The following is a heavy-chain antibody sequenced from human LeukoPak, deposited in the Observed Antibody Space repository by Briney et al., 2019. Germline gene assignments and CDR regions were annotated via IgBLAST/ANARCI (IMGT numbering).Heavy chain of an antibody. Sequence: KPSETLSLTCTVSGGSISSSSYYWGWIRQPPGKGLEWIGSFYFSGSTYYNPSLKSRVTISVDTSKNQFSLKLSSVTAADTAIYYCARLYSSSLGRVFDYWGQGTLVTVSS. V-gene: IGHV4-39*07. CDR3: ARLYSSSLGRVFDY. D-gene: IGHD6-13*01. J-gene: IGHJ4*02. CDR1: GGSISSSSYY. CDR2: FYFSGST.